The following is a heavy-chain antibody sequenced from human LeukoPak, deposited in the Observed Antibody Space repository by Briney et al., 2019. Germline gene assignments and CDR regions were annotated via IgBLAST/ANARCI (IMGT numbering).Heavy chain of an antibody. CDR3: AKERYDILTGYQLFDP. V-gene: IGHV3-30*18. CDR2: ISYDGSNK. J-gene: IGHJ5*02. Sequence: GGSLRLSCAASGFTFSSYGMHWVRQAPGKGLEWVPVISYDGSNKYYADSVKGRFTISRGNSKNTLYLQMNSLRAEDTAVYYCAKERYDILTGYQLFDPWGQGTLVTVSS. D-gene: IGHD3-9*01. CDR1: GFTFSSYG.